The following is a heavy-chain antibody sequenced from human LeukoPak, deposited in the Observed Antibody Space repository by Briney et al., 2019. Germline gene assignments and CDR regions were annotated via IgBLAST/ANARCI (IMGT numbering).Heavy chain of an antibody. Sequence: ASETLSLTCTVSGGSISSYYWSWIRQPAGKGLEWIGRIYTSGSTNCNPSLKSRVTMSVDTSKNQFSLKLSSVTAADTAVYYCARGPMIVPAARAYYYYYMDVWGKGTTVTVSS. V-gene: IGHV4-4*07. D-gene: IGHD2-2*01. J-gene: IGHJ6*03. CDR2: IYTSGST. CDR3: ARGPMIVPAARAYYYYYMDV. CDR1: GGSISSYY.